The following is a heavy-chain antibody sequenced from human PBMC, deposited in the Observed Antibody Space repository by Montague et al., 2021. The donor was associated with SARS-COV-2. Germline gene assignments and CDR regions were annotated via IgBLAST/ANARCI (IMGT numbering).Heavy chain of an antibody. Sequence: PALVKPTQTLTLTCTFPGFSLSTSGMCVSWIRQPPGKALEWLAPXDWXDDKYYSTSLKTRLTISKDTSKNPVVLTMTNMDPVDTATYYCARSYYDILTGYYMAFDYWGQGTLVTVSS. J-gene: IGHJ4*02. CDR2: XDWXDDK. V-gene: IGHV2-70*01. CDR1: GFSLSTSGMC. CDR3: ARSYYDILTGYYMAFDY. D-gene: IGHD3-9*01.